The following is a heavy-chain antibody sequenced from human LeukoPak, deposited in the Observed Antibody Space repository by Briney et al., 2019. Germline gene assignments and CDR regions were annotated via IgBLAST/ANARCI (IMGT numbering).Heavy chain of an antibody. CDR3: ARGQGSSGWYWFDP. V-gene: IGHV1-18*01. CDR2: ISAYNGNT. Sequence: ASVKVSCKASGYTFTSYGISWVRQAAGQGLEWLGWISAYNGNTNYAQKLQGRVTMTTDTSTSTAYMELRSLRSDDTAVYYCARGQGSSGWYWFDPWGQGTLVTVSS. J-gene: IGHJ5*02. D-gene: IGHD6-19*01. CDR1: GYTFTSYG.